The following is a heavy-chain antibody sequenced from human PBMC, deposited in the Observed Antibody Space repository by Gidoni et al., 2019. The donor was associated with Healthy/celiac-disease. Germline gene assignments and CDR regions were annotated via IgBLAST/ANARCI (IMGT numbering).Heavy chain of an antibody. CDR2: ISGSGGST. V-gene: IGHV3-23*01. CDR1: GFTFSSYA. J-gene: IGHJ4*02. Sequence: EVQLLESGGGLVQHGGSLRLSCAASGFTFSSYAMSWVRQAPGKGLEWVSAISGSGGSTYYADSVKGRFTISRDNSKNTLYLQMNSLRAEDTAVYYCAKGFGRFLEWLLSEGFDYWGQGTLVTVSS. CDR3: AKGFGRFLEWLLSEGFDY. D-gene: IGHD3-3*01.